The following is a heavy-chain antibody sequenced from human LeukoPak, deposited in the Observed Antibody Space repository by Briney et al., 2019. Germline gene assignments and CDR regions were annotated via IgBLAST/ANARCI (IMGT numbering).Heavy chain of an antibody. CDR3: AKLGGGEVATIYLPNY. V-gene: IGHV3-30*18. D-gene: IGHD5-12*01. J-gene: IGHJ4*02. Sequence: GRSLRLSCAASGFTFSSYGMHWVRQAPGKGLEWVAFIPYDGSNKYYTDSVKGLFTISRDNSNSTLYLQMNSLRAEHTAMYYCAKLGGGEVATIYLPNYWGQGTMVTVSS. CDR2: IPYDGSNK. CDR1: GFTFSSYG.